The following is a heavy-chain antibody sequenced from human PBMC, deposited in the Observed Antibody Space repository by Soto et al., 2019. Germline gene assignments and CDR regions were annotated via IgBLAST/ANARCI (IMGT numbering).Heavy chain of an antibody. D-gene: IGHD2-2*01. J-gene: IGHJ6*02. Sequence: GGSLRLSCEATGFNFKNYGMHWVRQAPGKGLQWVAVIWHDGSKEYYTDSVKGRFTISRDNPKNTLSLLLNSLTSEDTAVYYCARDRISFCSSTSCPLVYYGLDVWGQGATVTVSS. CDR2: IWHDGSKE. CDR1: GFNFKNYG. V-gene: IGHV3-33*01. CDR3: ARDRISFCSSTSCPLVYYGLDV.